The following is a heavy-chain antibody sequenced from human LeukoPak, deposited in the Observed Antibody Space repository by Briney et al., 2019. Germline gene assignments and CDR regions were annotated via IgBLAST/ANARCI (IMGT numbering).Heavy chain of an antibody. Sequence: SETLFLTCTVSGGSISSYYWSWIRQPPGKGLEWIEYIYYSGSTNYNPSLKSRVTITVDTSKNQFSLKLSSVTAADTAVYYCARDRSDFQHWGQGTLVTVSS. CDR1: GGSISSYY. J-gene: IGHJ1*01. V-gene: IGHV4-59*01. CDR3: ARDRSDFQH. CDR2: IYYSGST.